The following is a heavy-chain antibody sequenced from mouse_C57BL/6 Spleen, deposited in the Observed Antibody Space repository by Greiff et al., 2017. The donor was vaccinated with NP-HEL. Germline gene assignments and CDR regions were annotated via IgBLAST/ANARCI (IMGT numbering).Heavy chain of an antibody. J-gene: IGHJ4*01. CDR3: ARTEVYDGYYYAMDY. CDR2: ISSGSSTI. V-gene: IGHV5-17*01. D-gene: IGHD2-3*01. CDR1: GFTFSDYG. Sequence: EVKLVESGGGLVKPGGSLKLSCAASGFTFSDYGMHWVRQAPEKGLEWVAYISSGSSTIYYADTVKGRFTISRDNAKNTLFLQMTSLRSEDTAMYYCARTEVYDGYYYAMDYWGQGTSVTVSS.